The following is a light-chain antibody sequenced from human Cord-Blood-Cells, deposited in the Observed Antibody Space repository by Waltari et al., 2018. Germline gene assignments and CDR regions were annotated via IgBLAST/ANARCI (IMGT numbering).Light chain of an antibody. Sequence: SALPPPPSASASPALSVPISCTRTSSEVGGYNSCSWYQQHPGNTPKLMIYEDSKRPSGVVDRFSGSKTGNTTSLTVSGLQDEDEADYYCSSYAGSNPLFGGGTKLTVL. CDR3: SSYAGSNPL. J-gene: IGLJ2*01. V-gene: IGLV2-8*01. CDR2: EDS. CDR1: SSEVGGYNS.